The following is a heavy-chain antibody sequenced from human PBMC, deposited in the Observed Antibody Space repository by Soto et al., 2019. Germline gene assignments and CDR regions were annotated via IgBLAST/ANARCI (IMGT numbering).Heavy chain of an antibody. V-gene: IGHV4-4*02. D-gene: IGHD2-21*02. CDR3: ARVPGVVVSADDAFDI. CDR1: GGSVSSNNW. Sequence: QVQLQESGPGLVKPSGTLSLTCAVSGGSVSSNNWWSWVRQSPGKGLDWRGESYHSGIAHYNPSIKSRATISLDKSKNLFSLRLTSVTAADTAVYYCARVPGVVVSADDAFDIWGPGTRVIVSS. J-gene: IGHJ3*02. CDR2: SYHSGIA.